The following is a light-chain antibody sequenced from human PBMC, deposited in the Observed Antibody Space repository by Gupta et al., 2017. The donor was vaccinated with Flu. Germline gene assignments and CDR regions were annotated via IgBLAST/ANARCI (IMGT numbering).Light chain of an antibody. J-gene: IGKJ2*01. CDR2: DAS. Sequence: ATLYLSPGERATRSCRARQSVRRYLAWYKQKPGQAPRLLIYDASNRDTGIAARFSGGGCGKDLALTISSREQEDFAGYYCQQRSNRPPYTFGQGTKLQIK. V-gene: IGKV3-11*01. CDR1: QSVRRY. CDR3: QQRSNRPPYT.